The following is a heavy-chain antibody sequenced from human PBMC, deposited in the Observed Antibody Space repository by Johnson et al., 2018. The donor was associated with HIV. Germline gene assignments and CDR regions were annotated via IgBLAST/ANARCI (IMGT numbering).Heavy chain of an antibody. J-gene: IGHJ3*02. CDR1: GYTFDDYA. V-gene: IGHV3-9*01. CDR3: ARIDYSNYEEAFDI. D-gene: IGHD4-11*01. CDR2: FSWNSGSI. Sequence: VQLVESGGGKVQPGRSLRLSCAASGYTFDDYAMHWVRQAPGKGLEWVSGFSWNSGSIGYADSVKGRFTISRDNAKNSLYLQMNSLRAEDTAVYYCARIDYSNYEEAFDIWGQGTMVTVYS.